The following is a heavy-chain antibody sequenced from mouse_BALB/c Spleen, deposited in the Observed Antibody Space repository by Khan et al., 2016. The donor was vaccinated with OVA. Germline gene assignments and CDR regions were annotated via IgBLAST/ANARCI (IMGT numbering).Heavy chain of an antibody. CDR2: ISRTNNI. CDR1: GFTFNNYA. V-gene: IGHV5-6-5*01. Sequence: EVELVESGGGLVKPGGSLQLSCAASGFTFNNYAMFWVRQTPEKRLEWVASISRTNNIYYPDSVKGRFTISRDNARNILYLEMSSLRSEDTAMYYCTRGYYVGEMDYWGQGTSVTVSS. CDR3: TRGYYVGEMDY. D-gene: IGHD1-1*01. J-gene: IGHJ4*01.